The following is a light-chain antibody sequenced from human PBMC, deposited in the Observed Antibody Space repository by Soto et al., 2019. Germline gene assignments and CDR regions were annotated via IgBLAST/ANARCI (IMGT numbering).Light chain of an antibody. Sequence: QSALTQPPSVSGAPGQRVTISCTGSSSNIGAGYDVHWYQQLPGTAPKLLIYDNSNRPSGVPERFSGSKSGTSASLAITGLQAEDEADYYCQSYDSSLSAWVFGGGTKLTVL. V-gene: IGLV1-40*01. CDR1: SSNIGAGYD. CDR2: DNS. J-gene: IGLJ3*02. CDR3: QSYDSSLSAWV.